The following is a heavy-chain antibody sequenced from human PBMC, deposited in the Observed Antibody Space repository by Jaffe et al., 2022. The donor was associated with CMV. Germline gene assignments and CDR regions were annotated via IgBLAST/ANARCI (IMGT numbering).Heavy chain of an antibody. CDR2: ISFDGRNK. D-gene: IGHD3-3*01. CDR3: AKDIGVEWLLFDC. V-gene: IGHV3-30*18. J-gene: IGHJ4*02. Sequence: QVQLLESGGGVVQPGRSLRLSCAASGFSFSSYGMHWVRQAPGEGLEWVSTISFDGRNKYYAHSVKGRFTISRDNSNNTLYLQMSSLRTEDTAVYYCAKDIGVEWLLFDCWGQGTLVTVSS. CDR1: GFSFSSYG.